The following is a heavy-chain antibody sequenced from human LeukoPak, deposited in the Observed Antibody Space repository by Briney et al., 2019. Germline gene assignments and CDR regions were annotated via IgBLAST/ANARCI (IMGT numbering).Heavy chain of an antibody. J-gene: IGHJ4*02. D-gene: IGHD2-8*01. V-gene: IGHV3-49*03. CDR3: TRDQGGYCTNGVCYTSEYYFDY. Sequence: GSLRLSCTASGFTFGDYAMSWFRQAPGKGLGWVGFIRSKAYGGTTEYAASVKGRFTISRDDSKSIAYLQMNSLKTEDTAVYYCTRDQGGYCTNGVCYTSEYYFDYWGQGTLVTVSS. CDR2: IRSKAYGGTT. CDR1: GFTFGDYA.